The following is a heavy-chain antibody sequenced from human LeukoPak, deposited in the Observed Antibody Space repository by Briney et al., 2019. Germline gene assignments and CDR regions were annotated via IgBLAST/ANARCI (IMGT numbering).Heavy chain of an antibody. D-gene: IGHD3-10*01. V-gene: IGHV1-8*01. J-gene: IGHJ4*02. Sequence: GASVKVSCKAPGYTFTSYDINWVRQATGQGLEWMGWMNPNSGNTGYAQKFQGRVTMTRNTSISTAYMELSSLRSEDTAVYYCARVNYYGSGSYAPADYWGQGTLVTVSS. CDR3: ARVNYYGSGSYAPADY. CDR1: GYTFTSYD. CDR2: MNPNSGNT.